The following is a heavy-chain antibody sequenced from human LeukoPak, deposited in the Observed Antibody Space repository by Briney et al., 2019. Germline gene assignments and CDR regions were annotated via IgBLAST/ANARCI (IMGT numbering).Heavy chain of an antibody. CDR2: VSYDGSYK. Sequence: PGGSLRLSCTATGFTFSNFAMHWVRQAPGTGLEWVAVVSYDGSYKYYADSVKGRLTISRDNSKNTLYLQMNSLRGEDTAVYYCAREGGLYGDSENWGQGTLVTVSS. D-gene: IGHD4-17*01. V-gene: IGHV3-30*04. J-gene: IGHJ4*02. CDR3: AREGGLYGDSEN. CDR1: GFTFSNFA.